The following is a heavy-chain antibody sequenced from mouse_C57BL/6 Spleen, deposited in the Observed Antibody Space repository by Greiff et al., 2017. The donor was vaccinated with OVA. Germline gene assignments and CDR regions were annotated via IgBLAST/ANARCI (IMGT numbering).Heavy chain of an antibody. CDR3: ARGGYYYGSKAHYYAMDY. CDR1: GYTFTSYW. V-gene: IGHV1-69*01. J-gene: IGHJ4*01. Sequence: QVQLQQPGAELVMPGASVKLSCKASGYTFTSYWMHWVKQRPGQGLEWIGEIDPSDSYTNYNQKFKGKSTLTVDKSSSTAYMQLSSLTSEDPAVYYCARGGYYYGSKAHYYAMDYWGQGTSVTVSS. CDR2: IDPSDSYT. D-gene: IGHD1-1*01.